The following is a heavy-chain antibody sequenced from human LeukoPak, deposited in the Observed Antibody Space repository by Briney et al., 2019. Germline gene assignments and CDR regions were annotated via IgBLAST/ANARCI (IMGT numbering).Heavy chain of an antibody. Sequence: GGSLRLSCAASGFTFSSYWMHWVRQAPGKGLVWVSRINSDGSSTVYADSVEGRFTISRDNAKSTLYLQMNSLRAEDTAVYYCARVPDGSVNYWGQGTLVTVSS. J-gene: IGHJ4*02. CDR2: INSDGSST. CDR3: ARVPDGSVNY. CDR1: GFTFSSYW. D-gene: IGHD3-10*01. V-gene: IGHV3-74*03.